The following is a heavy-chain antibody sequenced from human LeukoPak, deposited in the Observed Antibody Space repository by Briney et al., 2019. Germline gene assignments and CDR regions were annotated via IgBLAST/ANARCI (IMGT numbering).Heavy chain of an antibody. CDR1: GHIFTNYA. J-gene: IGHJ4*02. Sequence: ASVKVSCKASGHIFTNYAINWVRQAPGQGLEWMGWINTNTGKPTYAQGFTGRFVFSLDTSVSTAYLQISGLKAQDAAFYYCAREEYYDTSASTNFDYWGQGTLVTVSS. D-gene: IGHD3-22*01. CDR3: AREEYYDTSASTNFDY. V-gene: IGHV7-4-1*02. CDR2: INTNTGKP.